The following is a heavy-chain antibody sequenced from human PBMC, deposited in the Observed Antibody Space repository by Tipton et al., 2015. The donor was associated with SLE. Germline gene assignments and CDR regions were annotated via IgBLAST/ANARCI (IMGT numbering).Heavy chain of an antibody. D-gene: IGHD1-26*01. CDR2: TYYSGST. V-gene: IGHV4-30-4*01. CDR3: ARGHIGWGFDP. CDR1: GGSISSGDYY. Sequence: TLSLTCTFSGGSISSGDYYWSWICQPPGKGLEWIGYTYYSGSTYYNPSLKSRVTISVDTSKNQFSLKLSSVTAADTAVYYCARGHIGWGFDPWGQGTLVTVSS. J-gene: IGHJ5*02.